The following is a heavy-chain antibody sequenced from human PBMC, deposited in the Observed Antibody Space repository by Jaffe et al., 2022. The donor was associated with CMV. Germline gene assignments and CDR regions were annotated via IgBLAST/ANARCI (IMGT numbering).Heavy chain of an antibody. CDR2: TRNKANSYTT. J-gene: IGHJ2*01. CDR1: GFTFSDHY. CDR3: ARTPALDWYFDL. V-gene: IGHV3-72*01. Sequence: EVQLVESGGGLVQPGGSLRLSCAASGFTFSDHYMDWVRQAPGKGLEWVGRTRNKANSYTTEYAASVKGRFTISRDDSKNSLYLQMNSLKTEDTAVYYCARTPALDWYFDLWGRGTLVTVSS. D-gene: IGHD6-13*01.